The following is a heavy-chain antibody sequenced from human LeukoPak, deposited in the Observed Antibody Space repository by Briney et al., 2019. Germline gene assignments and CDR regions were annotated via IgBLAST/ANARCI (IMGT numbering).Heavy chain of an antibody. CDR2: IYYSGST. D-gene: IGHD3-10*01. Sequence: PSETLSLTCTVSGGSISSYYWSWIRQPPGKGLEWIGSIYYSGSTYYNPSLKSRVTISVDTSKNQFSLKLSSVTAADTAVYYCARLFGHLFDYWGQGTLVTVSS. CDR3: ARLFGHLFDY. CDR1: GGSISSYY. V-gene: IGHV4-59*05. J-gene: IGHJ4*02.